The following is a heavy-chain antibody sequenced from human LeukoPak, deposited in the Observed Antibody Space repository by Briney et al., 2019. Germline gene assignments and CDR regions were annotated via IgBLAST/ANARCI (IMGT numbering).Heavy chain of an antibody. CDR2: ISAYNGNT. CDR1: GYTFTSYG. V-gene: IGHV1-18*01. D-gene: IGHD2-15*01. J-gene: IGHJ4*02. CDR3: ARGRDIVVVVAATGDFDY. Sequence: GASVKVSCKASGYTFTSYGISWVRQAPGQGLEWMGWISAYNGNTNYAQKLQGRVTMTTDTSTSTAYMELRSLRSDDTAAYYCARGRDIVVVVAATGDFDYWGQGTLVTVSS.